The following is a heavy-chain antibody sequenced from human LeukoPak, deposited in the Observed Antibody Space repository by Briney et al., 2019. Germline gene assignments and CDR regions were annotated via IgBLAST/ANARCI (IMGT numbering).Heavy chain of an antibody. CDR3: AKSQWLVPHAEYFQH. D-gene: IGHD6-19*01. Sequence: PGGSLRLSCAASGFTVSSNYMSWVRQAPGKGLEWVSVIYSGGSTYYADSVKGRFTISRDNSKNTLYLQMNSLRAEDTAVYYCAKSQWLVPHAEYFQHWGQGTLVTVSS. CDR1: GFTVSSNY. J-gene: IGHJ1*01. CDR2: IYSGGST. V-gene: IGHV3-66*01.